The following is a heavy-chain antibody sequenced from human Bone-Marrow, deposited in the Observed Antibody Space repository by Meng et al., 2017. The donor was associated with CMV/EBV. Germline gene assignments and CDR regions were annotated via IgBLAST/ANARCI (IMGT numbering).Heavy chain of an antibody. CDR2: IYSGGST. Sequence: GESLKISCAASGFTFSSYAMSWVRQAPGKGLEWVSVIYSGGSTYYADSVKGRFTISRDNSKNTLYLQMNSLRAEDTAVYYCARVTYYDFWSGYYLDYWGQGTLVTVSS. CDR3: ARVTYYDFWSGYYLDY. CDR1: GFTFSSYA. D-gene: IGHD3-3*01. V-gene: IGHV3-53*01. J-gene: IGHJ4*02.